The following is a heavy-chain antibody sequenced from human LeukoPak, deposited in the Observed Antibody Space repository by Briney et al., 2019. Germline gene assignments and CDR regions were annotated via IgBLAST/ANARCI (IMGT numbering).Heavy chain of an antibody. CDR2: ITGSGGST. J-gene: IGHJ4*02. D-gene: IGHD4-17*01. CDR1: GFTFSSYA. V-gene: IGHV3-23*01. CDR3: AKDGHDYGDYFGY. Sequence: GGSLRLSCAASGFTFSSYAMSWVRQAPGKGLEWVSAITGSGGSTYYADSVKGRFTISRDNSKNTLHLQMNSLRAEDTAVYYCAKDGHDYGDYFGYWGQGTLVTVSS.